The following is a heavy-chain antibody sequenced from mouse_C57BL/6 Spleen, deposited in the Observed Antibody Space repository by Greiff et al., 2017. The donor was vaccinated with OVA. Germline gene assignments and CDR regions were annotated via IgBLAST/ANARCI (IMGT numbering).Heavy chain of an antibody. D-gene: IGHD2-4*01. CDR2: IYPGNSDT. CDR1: GYTFTSYW. CDR3: TTPYDYDFPWFAY. Sequence: VQLKQSGTVLARPGASVKMSCKTSGYTFTSYWMHWVKQRPGQGLEWIGAIYPGNSDTSYNQKFKGKAKLTAVTSASTAYMELSSLTNEDSAVYYCTTPYDYDFPWFAYWGQGTLVTVSA. J-gene: IGHJ3*01. V-gene: IGHV1-5*01.